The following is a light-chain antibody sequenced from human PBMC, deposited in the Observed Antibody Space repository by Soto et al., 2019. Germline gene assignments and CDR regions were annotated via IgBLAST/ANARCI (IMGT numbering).Light chain of an antibody. CDR1: QSTTGW. CDR2: GTS. J-gene: IGKJ2*03. Sequence: DIQMTQSPSTLSASIGDRVTITCRASQSTTGWLAWNQQKPGKAPKLLIYGTSSLETGVPSRFSGSGSGTEFTLSITYLQPDDFATYYCQQYSPYSSSFGQGTKLEIK. CDR3: QQYSPYSSS. V-gene: IGKV1-5*03.